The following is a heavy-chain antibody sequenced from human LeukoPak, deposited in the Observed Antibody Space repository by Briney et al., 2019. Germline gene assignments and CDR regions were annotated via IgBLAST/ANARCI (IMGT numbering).Heavy chain of an antibody. CDR3: ARHSLSRQHIVVVTAVHWYFDL. Sequence: PSETLSLTCAVYGGSFSGYYWSWIRQPPGKGLEWIGEINHSGSTNYNPSLKSRVTISVDTSKNQFSLKLNSVTAADTAVYYCARHSLSRQHIVVVTAVHWYFDLWGRGTLVTVST. J-gene: IGHJ2*01. CDR2: INHSGST. V-gene: IGHV4-34*01. CDR1: GGSFSGYY. D-gene: IGHD2-21*02.